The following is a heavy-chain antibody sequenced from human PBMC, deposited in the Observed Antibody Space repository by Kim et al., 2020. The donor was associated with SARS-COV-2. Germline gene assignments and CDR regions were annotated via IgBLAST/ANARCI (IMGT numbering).Heavy chain of an antibody. CDR2: INSDGGTT. V-gene: IGHV3-74*01. CDR3: ASRRYTGTYYYFDY. D-gene: IGHD1-26*01. J-gene: IGHJ4*02. CDR1: GFTFSRYW. Sequence: GGSLRLSCAASGFTFSRYWMHWVRQAPGKGLVWVSRINSDGGTTSYADSAKGRFTISRDNAKSTLYLQMNSLRAEDTAVYYCASRRYTGTYYYFDYWGQGTLVTVYS.